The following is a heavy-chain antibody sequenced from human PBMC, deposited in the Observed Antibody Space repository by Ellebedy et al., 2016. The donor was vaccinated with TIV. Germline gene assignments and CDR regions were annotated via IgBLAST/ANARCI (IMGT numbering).Heavy chain of an antibody. Sequence: GESLKISCKGSGYSFTSYWIGWVRQMPGKGLEWMGIIYPGDSDTRYSPSFHGQVNISADKSISTASLQWSSLKASDNAMYYCPRGRLLGRVNAFDIWGQGTMVTVSS. J-gene: IGHJ3*02. V-gene: IGHV5-51*01. CDR3: PRGRLLGRVNAFDI. CDR1: GYSFTSYW. D-gene: IGHD3-22*01. CDR2: IYPGDSDT.